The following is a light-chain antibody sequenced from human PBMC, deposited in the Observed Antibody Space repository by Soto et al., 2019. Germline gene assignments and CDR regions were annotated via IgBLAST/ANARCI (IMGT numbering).Light chain of an antibody. CDR3: QQYGNSPHT. CDR2: GVS. V-gene: IGKV3-20*01. J-gene: IGKJ4*01. Sequence: EIVLTQSPATLSLSPGDRATLSCRASQSVRSDYFAWYQQKPGQAPRVIIFGVSTRATAIPDRFTGSGSGTDFTLTISRLEPEDFELYYCQQYGNSPHTFGGGTKVDI. CDR1: QSVRSDY.